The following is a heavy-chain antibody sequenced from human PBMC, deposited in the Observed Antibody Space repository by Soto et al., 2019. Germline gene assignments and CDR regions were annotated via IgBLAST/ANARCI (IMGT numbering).Heavy chain of an antibody. V-gene: IGHV4-34*01. CDR2: INHSGSA. CDR3: ARGLISGSHYSGGWYYFDY. Sequence: SETLSLTCTVSGASISGYHWSWIRQPPGKGLQWIGQINHSGSANYNPSLRSRVTISVHTSNSQFSLELSSVTAADTAVYYCARGLISGSHYSGGWYYFDYWGQGTVVTVSS. CDR1: GASISGYH. J-gene: IGHJ4*02. D-gene: IGHD1-26*01.